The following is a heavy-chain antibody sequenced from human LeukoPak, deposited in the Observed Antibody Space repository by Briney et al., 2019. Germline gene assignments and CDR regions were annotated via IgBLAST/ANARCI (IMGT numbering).Heavy chain of an antibody. CDR1: GFTFSSYW. CDR2: IKQDGSEK. D-gene: IGHD3-10*01. J-gene: IGHJ4*02. CDR3: ATVRWGEYFDY. V-gene: IGHV3-7*01. Sequence: GGSLRLSCAASGFTFSSYWMSWVRQAPGKGLEWVANIKQDGSEKYYVDSVKGRFTISRDNAKNSLYLQMNSRGVEDTAVYYCATVRWGEYFDYWGQGTLVTVSS.